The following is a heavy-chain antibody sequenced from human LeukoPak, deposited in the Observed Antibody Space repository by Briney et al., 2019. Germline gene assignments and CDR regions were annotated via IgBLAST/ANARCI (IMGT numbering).Heavy chain of an antibody. D-gene: IGHD3-3*01. V-gene: IGHV4-4*07. CDR1: GGSISSYY. CDR3: TRNTDFWSGTDAFDI. Sequence: PSETLSLTCTVSGGSISSYYWSWIRQPPGKGLEWIGRIYTSGSTNYNPSLKSRVNMSVDTSKNQFSLKLSPVTAADTAEYYSTRNTDFWSGTDAFDIWGQGTMVTVSS. J-gene: IGHJ3*02. CDR2: IYTSGST.